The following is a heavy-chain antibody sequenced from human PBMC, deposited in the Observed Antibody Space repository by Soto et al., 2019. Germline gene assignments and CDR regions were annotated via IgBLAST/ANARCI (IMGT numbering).Heavy chain of an antibody. J-gene: IGHJ6*02. CDR3: ARVFGFGGMDV. D-gene: IGHD3-10*01. CDR1: GGSISSGGYY. V-gene: IGHV4-31*03. CDR2: IYYSGST. Sequence: PSETLSLTCTVSGGSISSGGYYWSWIRQHPGKGLEWIGYIYYSGSTYYNPSLKSRVTISVDTSKNQFSLKQSSVNAADTAVYYCARVFGFGGMDVWGQGTTVTVSS.